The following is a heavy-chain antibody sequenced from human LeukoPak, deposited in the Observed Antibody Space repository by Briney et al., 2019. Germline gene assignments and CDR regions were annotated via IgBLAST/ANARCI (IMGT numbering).Heavy chain of an antibody. Sequence: SETLSLTCAVSGGSISSYYWSWIRQPPGKGLEWIGYIYYSGSTNYNPSLKSRVTISVDTSKNQFSLKLSSATAADTAVYYCARDVGSGSSLFYFDYWGQGTLVTVSS. CDR3: ARDVGSGSSLFYFDY. J-gene: IGHJ4*02. CDR1: GGSISSYY. D-gene: IGHD3-10*01. V-gene: IGHV4-59*01. CDR2: IYYSGST.